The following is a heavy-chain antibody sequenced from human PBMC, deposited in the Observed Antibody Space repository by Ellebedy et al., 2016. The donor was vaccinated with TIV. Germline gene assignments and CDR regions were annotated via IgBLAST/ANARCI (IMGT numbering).Heavy chain of an antibody. Sequence: SETLSLTXTVSGGSISSTHYYWAWIRQPPGKGMEWIGGVYYSGSTYYNPSLKSRVTISVDTSKNEFSLILTSVTAADTAVYYSATTPTPPGRGLGYFDNWGQGALVTVSS. CDR2: VYYSGST. CDR3: ATTPTPPGRGLGYFDN. CDR1: GGSISSTHYY. J-gene: IGHJ4*02. V-gene: IGHV4-39*01. D-gene: IGHD3-10*01.